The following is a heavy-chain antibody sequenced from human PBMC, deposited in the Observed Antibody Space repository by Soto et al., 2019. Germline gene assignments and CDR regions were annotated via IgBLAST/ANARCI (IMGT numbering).Heavy chain of an antibody. CDR3: ASLRLLWFGEGRSDT. CDR2: IYYSGST. CDR1: GGSISSSSYS. J-gene: IGHJ5*02. V-gene: IGHV4-39*01. Sequence: SETLSLTCTVSGGSISSSSYSCGWIRQPPGKGLEWIGSIYYSGSTYYTPSINSRVTLSVDTSKNQSSLKLSSATVADTAVYYCASLRLLWFGEGRSDTWGQGTLVTVS. D-gene: IGHD3-10*01.